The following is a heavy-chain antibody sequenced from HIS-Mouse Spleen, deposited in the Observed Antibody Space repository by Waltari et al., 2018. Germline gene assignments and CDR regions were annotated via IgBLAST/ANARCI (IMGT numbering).Heavy chain of an antibody. J-gene: IGHJ2*01. CDR3: AREIPYSSSWYDWYFDL. D-gene: IGHD6-13*01. CDR1: GGSISSSSYY. V-gene: IGHV4-39*07. Sequence: QLQLQESGPGLVKPSETLSLTCTVSGGSISSSSYYWGWIRQPPGKGLEWIGGIYYSGSTSSNPSLKSRVTISVDTSKNQSSLKLSSVTAADTAVYYCAREIPYSSSWYDWYFDLWGRGTLVTVSS. CDR2: IYYSGST.